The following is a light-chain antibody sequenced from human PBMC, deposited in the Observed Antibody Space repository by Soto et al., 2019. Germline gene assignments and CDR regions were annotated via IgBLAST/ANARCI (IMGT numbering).Light chain of an antibody. V-gene: IGKV1-5*01. J-gene: IGKJ1*01. CDR3: QQYDSSPWT. CDR2: DAS. CDR1: HSISTW. Sequence: DIQMTQSPSTLSASVGDRVTITCRASHSISTWLAWYQQKPGQAPKLLIYDASILESGVPSRFSGSGSATEFTLTISGLQPDDFATYYCQQYDSSPWTVGQGTNVEV.